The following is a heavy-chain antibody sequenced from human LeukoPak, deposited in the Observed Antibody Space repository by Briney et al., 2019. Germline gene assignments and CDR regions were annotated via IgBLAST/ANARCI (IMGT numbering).Heavy chain of an antibody. V-gene: IGHV3-48*01. CDR2: ISSSSSTI. CDR3: ARLIYGWYYYMDV. CDR1: GFTFSSYS. D-gene: IGHD6-19*01. J-gene: IGHJ6*03. Sequence: GESLRLSCAASGFTFSSYSMNWVRQAPGKGLERVSYISSSSSTIYYADSVKGRFTISRDNAKNSLYLQMNSLRAEDTAVYYCARLIYGWYYYMDVWGKGTTVTISS.